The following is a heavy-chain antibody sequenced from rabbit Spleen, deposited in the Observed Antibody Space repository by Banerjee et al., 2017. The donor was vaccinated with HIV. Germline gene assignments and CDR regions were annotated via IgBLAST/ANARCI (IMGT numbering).Heavy chain of an antibody. CDR3: ARDRAYYNSWTYGTQLDL. Sequence: QEQLVESGGGLVQPEGSLTLTCTASGFSFSSSYYMNWVRQAPGKGLEWIACIDHGSSGFSYFASWANGRFTISNASSTAVTLQMTSLTAADTATYFCARDRAYYNSWTYGTQLDLWGPGTLVTVS. CDR1: GFSFSSSYY. D-gene: IGHD1-1*01. J-gene: IGHJ6*01. V-gene: IGHV1S45*01. CDR2: IDHGSSGFS.